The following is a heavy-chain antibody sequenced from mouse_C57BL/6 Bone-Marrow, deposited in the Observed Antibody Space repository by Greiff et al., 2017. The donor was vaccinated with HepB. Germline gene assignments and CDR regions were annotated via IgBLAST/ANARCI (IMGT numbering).Heavy chain of an antibody. J-gene: IGHJ2*01. CDR3: ARHDTYYSNNY. CDR1: GFTFSSYG. D-gene: IGHD2-5*01. Sequence: DVQLVESGGDLVKPGGSLKLSCAASGFTFSSYGMSWVRQTPDKRLEWVATISSGGSYTYYPDSVKGRFTISRDNAKNTLYLQMSSLKSEDTAMYYCARHDTYYSNNYWGQGTTLTVSS. CDR2: ISSGGSYT. V-gene: IGHV5-6*01.